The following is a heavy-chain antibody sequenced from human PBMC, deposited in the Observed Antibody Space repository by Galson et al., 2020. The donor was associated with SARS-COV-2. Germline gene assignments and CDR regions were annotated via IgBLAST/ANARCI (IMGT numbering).Heavy chain of an antibody. CDR2: FHYDGRT. J-gene: IGHJ4*02. D-gene: IGHD6-6*01. Sequence: SETLSLTCSVSNGSISSEYRSWIRQTPGKGLEWIGFFHYDGRTNYNPSLRSRVTISINPSKNQFSLKLSSVTAADSAVYYCARYTTSSVAFDFWGQGTLVTVAS. CDR3: ARYTTSSVAFDF. CDR1: NGSISSEY. V-gene: IGHV4-59*08.